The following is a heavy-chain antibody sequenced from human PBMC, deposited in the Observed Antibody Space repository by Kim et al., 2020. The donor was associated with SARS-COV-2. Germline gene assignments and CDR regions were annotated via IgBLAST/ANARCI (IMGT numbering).Heavy chain of an antibody. V-gene: IGHV1-46*01. CDR3: ARAGTTGTTPTDY. D-gene: IGHD1-1*01. J-gene: IGHJ4*02. Sequence: AQKFQGRVTMTRDTSTNTVYMELSSLRSEDTAVYYCARAGTTGTTPTDYWGQGTLVTVSS.